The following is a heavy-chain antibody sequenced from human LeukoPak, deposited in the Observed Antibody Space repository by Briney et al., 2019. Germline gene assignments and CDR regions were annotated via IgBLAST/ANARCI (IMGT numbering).Heavy chain of an antibody. Sequence: ASVKVSCKASGYTFTSYGISWVRQAPGQGLEWMGWISAYNGNTNYAQKLQGRVTMTTDTSTSTAYMELRSLRSDDTAVYYCARAYDFWSGQNWFDPWGQGTLVTVSS. J-gene: IGHJ5*02. V-gene: IGHV1-18*01. CDR1: GYTFTSYG. CDR2: ISAYNGNT. D-gene: IGHD3-3*01. CDR3: ARAYDFWSGQNWFDP.